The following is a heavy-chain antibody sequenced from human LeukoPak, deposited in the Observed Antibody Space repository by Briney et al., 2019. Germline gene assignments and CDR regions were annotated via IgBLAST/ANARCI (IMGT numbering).Heavy chain of an antibody. CDR1: GFTFSSYG. CDR3: ARVPGYCSGGSCYEAAFDI. D-gene: IGHD2-15*01. Sequence: PGGSLRLSCAASGFTFSSYGMHWVRQAPGKGLEWVAVISYDGSNKYYADSVKGRFTISRDNSKNTLYLQMNSLRAEDTAVYYCARVPGYCSGGSCYEAAFDIWGQGTMVTVSS. V-gene: IGHV3-30*03. CDR2: ISYDGSNK. J-gene: IGHJ3*02.